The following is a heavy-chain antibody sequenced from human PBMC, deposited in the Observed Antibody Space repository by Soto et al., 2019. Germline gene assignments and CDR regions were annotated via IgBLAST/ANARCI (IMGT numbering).Heavy chain of an antibody. CDR1: GYTFTSYD. Sequence: QVQLVQSGAEVKKPGASVKVSCKASGYTFTSYDINWVRQATGQGLEWMGCMNPNSGNTGYAQKFQGRVTMTRNTSRSTAYRELSSLRSEDTAVYYCARGQSCSSTSGYYYYYYYMDVWGKGTTVTVSS. J-gene: IGHJ6*03. V-gene: IGHV1-8*01. D-gene: IGHD2-2*01. CDR2: MNPNSGNT. CDR3: ARGQSCSSTSGYYYYYYYMDV.